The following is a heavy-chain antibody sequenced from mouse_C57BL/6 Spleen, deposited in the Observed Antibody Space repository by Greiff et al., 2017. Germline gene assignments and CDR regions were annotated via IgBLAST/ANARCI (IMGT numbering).Heavy chain of an antibody. CDR1: GYTFTSYW. CDR3: ARGYCYVSSYDGFAY. CDR2: IYPSDSET. Sequence: QVQLQQPGAELVRPGSSVKLSCKASGYTFTSYWMDWVKQRPGQGLEWIGNIYPSDSETHYNQKFKEKATLTVDKSSSTADMQLSSRTSEDSAVYYCARGYCYVSSYDGFAYWGQGTLVTVAA. D-gene: IGHD1-1*01. V-gene: IGHV1-61*01. J-gene: IGHJ3*01.